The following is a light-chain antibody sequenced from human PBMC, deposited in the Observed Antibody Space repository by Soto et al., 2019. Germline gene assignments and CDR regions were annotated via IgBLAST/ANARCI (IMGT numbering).Light chain of an antibody. CDR1: QGISSC. Sequence: AIRMTQSPSTFSASTGDRVTITCRASQGISSCLAWYQQKPRKAPHILIYAASTLQSGVPSRFSGSRSGTDFTLTISCLQSEDFATYYCQQYYSYPLTFGRGTKVEIK. V-gene: IGKV1-8*01. J-gene: IGKJ4*01. CDR3: QQYYSYPLT. CDR2: AAS.